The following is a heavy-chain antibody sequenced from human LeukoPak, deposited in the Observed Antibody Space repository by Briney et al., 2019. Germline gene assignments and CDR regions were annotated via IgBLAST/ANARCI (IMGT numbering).Heavy chain of an antibody. D-gene: IGHD6-13*01. CDR2: ISGSGGST. J-gene: IGHJ5*02. CDR1: GFTFSSYA. V-gene: IGHV3-23*01. CDR3: AKVQGSSSWYPFNWFDP. Sequence: GGSLRLSCAASGFTFSSYAMSWVRQAPGKGLEWVSAISGSGGSTYYADSVKGRFTISRDNSKNTPYLQMNSLRAEDTAVYYCAKVQGSSSWYPFNWFDPWGQGTLVTVSS.